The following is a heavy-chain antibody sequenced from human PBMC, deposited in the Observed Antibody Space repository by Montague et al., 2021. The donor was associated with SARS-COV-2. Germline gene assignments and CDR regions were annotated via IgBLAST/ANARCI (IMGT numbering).Heavy chain of an antibody. J-gene: IGHJ4*02. Sequence: TLSLTCTVSGGSINTDTYFWSWLRQPAGKGLEWIGRIWTSGTTKYNPTLKSRVTMSMDTSKKQFSLNVTSVTAADTAVYYCARGAKYYGFYHPFEDWGQGALVTVSS. D-gene: IGHD3-16*01. CDR2: IWTSGTT. CDR3: ARGAKYYGFYHPFED. CDR1: GGSINTDTYF. V-gene: IGHV4-61*02.